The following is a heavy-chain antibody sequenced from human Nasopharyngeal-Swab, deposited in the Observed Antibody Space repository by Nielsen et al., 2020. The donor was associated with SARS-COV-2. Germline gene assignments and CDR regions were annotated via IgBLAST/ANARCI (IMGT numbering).Heavy chain of an antibody. CDR2: IYYSGST. J-gene: IGHJ4*02. Sequence: SDTLSPTCTVSGGSISSSSYYWGWIRQPPGKGLEWIGSIYYSGSTYYNPSLKSRVTISVDTSKNQFSLKLSSVTAADTAVYYCARGGNWQFDSWGQGILVTVSS. D-gene: IGHD1-1*01. CDR3: ARGGNWQFDS. V-gene: IGHV4-39*07. CDR1: GGSISSSSYY.